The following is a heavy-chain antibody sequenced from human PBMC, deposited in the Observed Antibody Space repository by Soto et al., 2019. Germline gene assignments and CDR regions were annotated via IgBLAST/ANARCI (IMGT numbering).Heavy chain of an antibody. D-gene: IGHD3-22*01. CDR3: ARGAADYYDSSGWIGFDY. Sequence: QVQLVESGGGVVQPGRSLRLSCAASGFTFSSYAMHWVRQAPGKGLEWVAVISYDGSNKYYADSVKGRFTISRDNSKNTLYLQMNSLRAEDTAVYYCARGAADYYDSSGWIGFDYWGQGTLVTVSS. V-gene: IGHV3-30-3*01. CDR2: ISYDGSNK. CDR1: GFTFSSYA. J-gene: IGHJ4*02.